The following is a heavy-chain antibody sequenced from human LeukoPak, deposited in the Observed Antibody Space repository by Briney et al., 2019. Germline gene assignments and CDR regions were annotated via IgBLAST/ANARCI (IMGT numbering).Heavy chain of an antibody. V-gene: IGHV3-30*18. CDR3: AKGYYGSGSYYNSPFDY. D-gene: IGHD3-10*01. CDR2: ISYDGSNK. J-gene: IGHJ4*02. CDR1: GFTFSSYG. Sequence: GGSPRLSCAASGFTFSSYGMYWGRQDPGKGLEGVAVISYDGSNKYYADSVKGRFTISRDNSKNTLYLQMNRLRAEDTAVYYCAKGYYGSGSYYNSPFDYWGQGTPVTVSS.